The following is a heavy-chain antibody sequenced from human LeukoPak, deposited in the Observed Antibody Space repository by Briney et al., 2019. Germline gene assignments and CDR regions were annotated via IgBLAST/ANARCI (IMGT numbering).Heavy chain of an antibody. CDR2: INHSGST. J-gene: IGHJ4*02. V-gene: IGHV4-34*01. D-gene: IGHD3-10*01. Sequence: KTSETLSLTCAVYGGSFSGYYWSWIRQPPGKGLEWIGEINHSGSTNYNPSLKSRVTISVDTSRNQFSLKLSSVTAADTAVYYCARGVRGVRPIDYWGQGTLVTVSS. CDR3: ARGVRGVRPIDY. CDR1: GGSFSGYY.